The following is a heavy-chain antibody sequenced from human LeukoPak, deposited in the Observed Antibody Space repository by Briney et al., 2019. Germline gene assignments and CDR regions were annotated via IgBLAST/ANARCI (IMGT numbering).Heavy chain of an antibody. D-gene: IGHD4-23*01. CDR3: ARGGTTVVTPRGKPWWYFDL. CDR2: IYHSGST. Sequence: SETLSLTCAVSGGSISSGGYSWSWIRQPPGKGLEWIGYIYHSGSTYYNPSLKSRVTISVDRSKNQFSLKLSSVTAADTAVYYCARGGTTVVTPRGKPWWYFDLWGRGTLVTVSS. CDR1: GGSISSGGYS. V-gene: IGHV4-30-2*01. J-gene: IGHJ2*01.